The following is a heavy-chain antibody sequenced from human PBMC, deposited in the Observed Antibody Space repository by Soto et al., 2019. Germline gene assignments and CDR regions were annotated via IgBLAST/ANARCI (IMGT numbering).Heavy chain of an antibody. D-gene: IGHD6-19*01. J-gene: IGHJ4*02. CDR1: GFTFSNAW. V-gene: IGHV3-49*03. Sequence: PGGSLRLSCAASGFTFSNAWMSWFRQAPGKGLEWVGFIRSKAYGGTTEYAASVKGRFIISRDDSKSVAYLQMNSLKTEDTAVYYCTRDYIAVAATDYWGQGTLVTVSS. CDR2: IRSKAYGGTT. CDR3: TRDYIAVAATDY.